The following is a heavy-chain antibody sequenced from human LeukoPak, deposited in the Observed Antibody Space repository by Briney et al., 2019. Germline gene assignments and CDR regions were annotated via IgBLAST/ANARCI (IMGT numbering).Heavy chain of an antibody. D-gene: IGHD3-10*01. J-gene: IGHJ4*02. V-gene: IGHV1-2*02. CDR1: GYTFTGYY. CDR3: ARAIIMVRGVDY. CDR2: INPNTGGT. Sequence: ASVKVSCKASGYTFTGYYMHWVRQAPGQGLEWMGWINPNTGGTNYAQKFQGRVTMTRDTSISTAYMELSRLRSDDTAVYYCARAIIMVRGVDYWGRGTLVTVSS.